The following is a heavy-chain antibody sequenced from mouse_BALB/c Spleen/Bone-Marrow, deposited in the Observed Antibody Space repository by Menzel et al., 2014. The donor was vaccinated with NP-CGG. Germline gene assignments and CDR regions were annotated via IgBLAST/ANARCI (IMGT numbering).Heavy chain of an antibody. CDR1: GFNIKDTY. V-gene: IGHV14-3*02. CDR2: IDPANGNT. Sequence: VQLQQSGAELVKPGASVKLSCPASGFNIKDTYMHWVKQRPEQGLEWIGRIDPANGNTKYDPKFQGKATITADTSSNTAYLRLSSLTSEDTAVYYCASYYYGSSGFAYWGQGTLVTVSA. D-gene: IGHD1-1*01. CDR3: ASYYYGSSGFAY. J-gene: IGHJ3*01.